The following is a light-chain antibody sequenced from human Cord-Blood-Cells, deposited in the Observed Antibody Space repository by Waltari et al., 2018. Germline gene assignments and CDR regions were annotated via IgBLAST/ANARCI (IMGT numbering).Light chain of an antibody. CDR2: DAS. V-gene: IGKV1-33*01. CDR3: QQYDNLPTYT. J-gene: IGKJ2*01. Sequence: DIQIPPSPSSLSASVGDRVTITCQASQDISNYLNWYQQKTGKAPKLLTYDASNLETGVPSRFSGSGSGTDFTFTISSLQPEDIATYYCQQYDNLPTYTFGQGTKLEIK. CDR1: QDISNY.